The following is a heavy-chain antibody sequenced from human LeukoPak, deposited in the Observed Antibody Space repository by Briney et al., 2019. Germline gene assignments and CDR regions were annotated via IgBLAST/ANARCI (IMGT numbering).Heavy chain of an antibody. Sequence: SETLSLTCTVSGGSISSSSYYWGWIRQPPGKGLEWIGSIYYSGSTYYNPSLKSRLTISVDTSKNQFSLKLTSVTAADTAVYYCARGSVYYYGSGSYRFDYWGQGTLVTVSS. J-gene: IGHJ4*02. CDR2: IYYSGST. V-gene: IGHV4-39*07. D-gene: IGHD3-10*01. CDR3: ARGSVYYYGSGSYRFDY. CDR1: GGSISSSSYY.